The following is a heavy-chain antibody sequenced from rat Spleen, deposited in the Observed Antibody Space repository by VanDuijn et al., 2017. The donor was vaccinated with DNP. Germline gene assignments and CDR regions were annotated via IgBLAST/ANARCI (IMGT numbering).Heavy chain of an antibody. CDR1: GYSITSKY. CDR2: ISYSGSI. D-gene: IGHD3-7*01. V-gene: IGHV3-1*01. CDR3: ASYEARGFAF. J-gene: IGHJ3*01. Sequence: EVQLQESGPGLVKPSQSLSLTCSVSGYSITSKYWGWIRKFPGKKMEWIGHISYSGSISYNPSLKSRISITRDTSRNQFFLQLNSVTTEDTATYDWASYEARGFAFWGQGTLVTVSS.